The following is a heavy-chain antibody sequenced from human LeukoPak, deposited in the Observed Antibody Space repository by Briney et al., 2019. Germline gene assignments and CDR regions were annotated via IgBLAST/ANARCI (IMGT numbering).Heavy chain of an antibody. J-gene: IGHJ4*02. Sequence: SETLSLTCAVYGGSFSDYFWNWNRQPPGKGLEWIGEINHGGGTRYNPSLKRRATISVDTSKKQFSLNLTSVTAADTAVYYCARGEDGTGDYRPTYFDSWGQGTLVTVSS. V-gene: IGHV4-34*01. D-gene: IGHD4-17*01. CDR3: ARGEDGTGDYRPTYFDS. CDR1: GGSFSDYF. CDR2: INHGGGT.